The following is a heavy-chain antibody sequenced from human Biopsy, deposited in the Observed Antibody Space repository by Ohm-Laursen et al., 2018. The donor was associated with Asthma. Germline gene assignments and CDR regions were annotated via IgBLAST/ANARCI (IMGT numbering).Heavy chain of an antibody. Sequence: SETLSLTCSVSGASITSSAYYWGWIRQPPGKGLEWIGSMYYGETTYYNPSLESRVTVSAATSKNPFSLKLTSVTAADTAVYYCVRGSSSWHHGPFHYYYGLDVWGQGTTATVSS. CDR2: MYYGETT. V-gene: IGHV4-39*01. CDR3: VRGSSSWHHGPFHYYYGLDV. D-gene: IGHD6-13*01. CDR1: GASITSSAYY. J-gene: IGHJ6*02.